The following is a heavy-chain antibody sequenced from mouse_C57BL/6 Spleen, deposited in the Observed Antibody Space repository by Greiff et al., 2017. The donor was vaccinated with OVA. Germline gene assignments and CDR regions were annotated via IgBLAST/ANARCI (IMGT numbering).Heavy chain of an antibody. CDR1: GFTFSDYY. J-gene: IGHJ2*01. CDR3: ARDRGASFDY. CDR2: INYDGSST. V-gene: IGHV5-16*01. Sequence: EVKLMESEGGLVQPGSSMKPSCTASGFTFSDYYMAWVRQVPEKGLEWVANINYDGSSTYYLDSLKSRFIISRDNAKNILYLQMSSLKSEDTATYYCARDRGASFDYWGQGTTLTVSS. D-gene: IGHD3-1*01.